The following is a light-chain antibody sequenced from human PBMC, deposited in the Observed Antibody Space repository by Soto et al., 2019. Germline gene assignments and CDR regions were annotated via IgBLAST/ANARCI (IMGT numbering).Light chain of an antibody. V-gene: IGKV4-1*01. Sequence: DIVMTQSPDSLAVSRGERATINCKSSQSVLYSSNNKNYLAWYQQKPGQPPKLLIYWASTRESGVPDRFSGSGSGTDFTLTISSLQAEDVAVYYCQQYYSTPPPTFGRGTTLEIK. CDR1: QSVLYSSNNKNY. CDR3: QQYYSTPPPT. J-gene: IGKJ2*01. CDR2: WAS.